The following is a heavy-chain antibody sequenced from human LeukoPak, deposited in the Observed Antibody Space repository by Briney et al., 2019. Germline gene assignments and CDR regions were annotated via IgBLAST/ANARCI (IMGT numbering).Heavy chain of an antibody. V-gene: IGHV3-23*01. J-gene: IGHJ4*02. D-gene: IGHD6-13*01. CDR1: GFTFSSFA. CDR2: ISGSGGST. Sequence: QPGGSLRLSCTASGFTFSSFAMTWVRQAPGKGLEWVSVISGSGGSTYYADSVKGRFIISRDNSKNTLYLQMNSLRAEDTAVYYCAKNHYSSSRDYFDYWGQGTLVTVSS. CDR3: AKNHYSSSRDYFDY.